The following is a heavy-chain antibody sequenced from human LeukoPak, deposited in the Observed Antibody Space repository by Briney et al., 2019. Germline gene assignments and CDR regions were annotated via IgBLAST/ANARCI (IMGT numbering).Heavy chain of an antibody. CDR1: GFTFSSYS. D-gene: IGHD3-9*01. CDR3: ARDCRRYFDWPPCDAFDI. J-gene: IGHJ3*02. CDR2: ISSSSYI. V-gene: IGHV3-21*01. Sequence: PGGSLRLSCAASGFTFSSYSMNWVRQAPGKGLEWVSSISSSSYIYYADSVKGRFTISRDNAKYSLYLQMNSLRAEDTAVYYCARDCRRYFDWPPCDAFDIWGQGTMVTVSS.